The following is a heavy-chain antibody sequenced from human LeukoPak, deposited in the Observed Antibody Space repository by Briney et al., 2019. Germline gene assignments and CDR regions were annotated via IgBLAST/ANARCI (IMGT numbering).Heavy chain of an antibody. D-gene: IGHD6-19*01. CDR1: GGSISSSSYY. J-gene: IGHJ4*02. CDR2: IFYSGNT. Sequence: PSGTLSLTCTVSGGSISSSSYYWGWIRQPPGSGLEWIGSIFYSGNTYYNASLKSRVTISVDTSKNHFSLKLSSVTSADTAVYYCARRSSGGGLFDYWGQGTLVTVSS. CDR3: ARRSSGGGLFDY. V-gene: IGHV4-39*02.